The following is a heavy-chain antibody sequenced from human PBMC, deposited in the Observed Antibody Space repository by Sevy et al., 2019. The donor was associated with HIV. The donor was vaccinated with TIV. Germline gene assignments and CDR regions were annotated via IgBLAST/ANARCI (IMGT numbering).Heavy chain of an antibody. D-gene: IGHD4-17*01. CDR2: ISVSSGTV. J-gene: IGHJ4*02. V-gene: IGHV3-48*01. CDR3: ARDTSYGDPYYFDY. Sequence: GGSLRLSCAVSGFTFGSYTMNWVRQAPGRGLEWLSYISVSSGTVYYADSVKGRFTISRDNAKNSLYLQMNSLRAEDSAVYYCARDTSYGDPYYFDYWGQGTLVTVSS. CDR1: GFTFGSYT.